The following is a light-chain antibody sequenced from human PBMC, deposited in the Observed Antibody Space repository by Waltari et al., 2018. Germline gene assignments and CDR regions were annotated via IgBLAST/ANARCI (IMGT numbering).Light chain of an antibody. CDR2: GAS. J-gene: IGKJ2*01. CDR3: QQYNNWPHT. Sequence: EIVMTQSPATLPVSPGERATLSCRASQSVSSNLAWYQQKPGQAPRLLIYGASTRATDIPARFSGSGSGTELTLTISSLQSEDFAVYYCQQYNNWPHTFGQGTKLEMK. V-gene: IGKV3-15*01. CDR1: QSVSSN.